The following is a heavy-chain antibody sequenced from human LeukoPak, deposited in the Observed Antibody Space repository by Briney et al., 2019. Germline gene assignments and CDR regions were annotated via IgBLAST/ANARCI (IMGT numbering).Heavy chain of an antibody. Sequence: SETLSLTCAVYGGSFSGYYWTWIRQPPGKGLEWIGEINHSGNTNYNPSLKSRVTISVDTSKNQFSLKLSSVTAADTAVYYCATERGYSYGWVHGGRYMDVWGKGTTVTISS. J-gene: IGHJ6*03. CDR2: INHSGNT. CDR3: ATERGYSYGWVHGGRYMDV. D-gene: IGHD5-18*01. V-gene: IGHV4-34*01. CDR1: GGSFSGYY.